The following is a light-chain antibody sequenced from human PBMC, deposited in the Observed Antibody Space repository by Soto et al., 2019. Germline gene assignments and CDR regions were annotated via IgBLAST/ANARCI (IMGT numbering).Light chain of an antibody. J-gene: IGKJ4*01. CDR2: DAS. CDR3: QQRSGWLWLT. CDR1: QSVGSH. Sequence: EIVLTQSPATLSLSPGEGATLSCRTSQSVGSHLAWYQQKPGQVPRLLIHDASRRATGIPDRFSGSGSGTDFTLTTSSLEPEDFAGYYCQQRSGWLWLTFGGGTKVEIK. V-gene: IGKV3-11*01.